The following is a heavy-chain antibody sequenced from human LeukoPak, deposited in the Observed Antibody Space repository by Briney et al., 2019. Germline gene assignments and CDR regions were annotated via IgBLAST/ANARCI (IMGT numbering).Heavy chain of an antibody. J-gene: IGHJ3*02. CDR1: GFTFSSYS. D-gene: IGHD2-21*01. CDR3: ARDGLLAYCGGNCSGVFDI. CDR2: ISAAGSYI. Sequence: GGSLRLSCAASGFTFSSYSMNWVRQAPGKGLEWVSSISAAGSYIYYANSVKGRFTISRDNAEGSLYLQMNSLTPEDTAVYYCARDGLLAYCGGNCSGVFDIWGQGTTVAVSS. V-gene: IGHV3-21*01.